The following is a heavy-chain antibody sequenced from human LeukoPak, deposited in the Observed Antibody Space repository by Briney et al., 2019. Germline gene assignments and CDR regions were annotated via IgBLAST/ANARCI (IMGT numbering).Heavy chain of an antibody. Sequence: ASVKVSCKVSGYTLTELSMHWVRQAPGKGLEWMGGFDPEDGETIYAQKFQGRVTMTEDTSTDTAYMQLSSLRSEDTAVYYCTGRVVTAPARIFWWGQGTLVTVSS. J-gene: IGHJ4*02. CDR1: GYTLTELS. CDR3: TGRVVTAPARIFW. V-gene: IGHV1-24*01. D-gene: IGHD2-21*02. CDR2: FDPEDGET.